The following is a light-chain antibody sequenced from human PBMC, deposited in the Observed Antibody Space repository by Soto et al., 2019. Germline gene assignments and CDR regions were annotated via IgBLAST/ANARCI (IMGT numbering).Light chain of an antibody. CDR3: LQDYYFPLT. V-gene: IGKV1-6*01. CDR2: AAS. J-gene: IGKJ4*01. Sequence: AIQMTQSPSSLSASVGDRVTITCRASQGIRHYLGWYQQKPGKAPKLLIYAASSLQSGVPSRFSGSGSGTDFSLTISSLQPEDFATYCCLQDYYFPLTFGGGTMAEIK. CDR1: QGIRHY.